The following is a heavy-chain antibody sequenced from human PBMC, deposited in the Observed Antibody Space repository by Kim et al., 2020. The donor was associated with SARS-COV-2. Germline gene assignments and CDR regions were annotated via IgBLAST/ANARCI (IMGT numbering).Heavy chain of an antibody. CDR3: ASLWFGESPILDFDY. D-gene: IGHD3-10*01. J-gene: IGHJ4*02. CDR1: GFTFSSYE. V-gene: IGHV3-48*03. Sequence: GGSLRLSCAASGFTFSSYEMNWVRQAPGKGLEWVSYISSSGSTIYYADSVKGRFTISRDNAKNSLYLQMNSLRAEDTAVYYCASLWFGESPILDFDYWGQGTLVTVSS. CDR2: ISSSGSTI.